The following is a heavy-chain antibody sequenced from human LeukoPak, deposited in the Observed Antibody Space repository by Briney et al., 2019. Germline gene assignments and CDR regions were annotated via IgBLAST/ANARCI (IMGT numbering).Heavy chain of an antibody. CDR2: IRSKPYGGTT. CDR1: GFTFGDYV. CDR3: TTGSATGTGSGY. D-gene: IGHD6-13*01. V-gene: IGHV3-49*04. J-gene: IGHJ4*02. Sequence: GGSLRLSCAASGFTFGDYVMSWVRQAPGKGLEWVGFIRSKPYGGTTEYAASVKGRFIISRDDSKTIAYLQMNSLKSEDTAVYYCTTGSATGTGSGYWGQGTLVTVSS.